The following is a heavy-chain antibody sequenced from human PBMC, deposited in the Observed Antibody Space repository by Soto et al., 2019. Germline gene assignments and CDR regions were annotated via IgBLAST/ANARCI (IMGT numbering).Heavy chain of an antibody. Sequence: EVQLVESGGGLVQPGGSLRLSCAASGFTVSNNYMSWVGQAPGKGLEWVSVFYSGGSTYYADSVKGRFTISRDISKNTLNLQMNNLRAEDTAVYYCAREAGGLECSGGSCFFDYWGQGTLVTVSS. CDR1: GFTVSNNY. CDR2: FYSGGST. CDR3: AREAGGLECSGGSCFFDY. J-gene: IGHJ4*02. V-gene: IGHV3-66*01. D-gene: IGHD2-15*01.